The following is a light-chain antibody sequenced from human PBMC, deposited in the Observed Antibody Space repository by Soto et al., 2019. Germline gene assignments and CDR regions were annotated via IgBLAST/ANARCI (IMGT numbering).Light chain of an antibody. Sequence: DIQMTQSPPSLSASVGDRVTITCRASQSISSYLNWYQQKPGKAPKLLIYAASSLESGVPSRFSGSGSGTDYTLTITSLLPEDFATYYCQQSYSTPQTFGQGTKVQIK. J-gene: IGKJ1*01. CDR1: QSISSY. V-gene: IGKV1-39*01. CDR2: AAS. CDR3: QQSYSTPQT.